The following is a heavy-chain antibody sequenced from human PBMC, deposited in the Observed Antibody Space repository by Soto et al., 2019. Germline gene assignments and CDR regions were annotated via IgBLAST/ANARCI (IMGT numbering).Heavy chain of an antibody. D-gene: IGHD3-22*01. CDR2: INAGNGNT. V-gene: IGHV1-3*01. J-gene: IGHJ5*02. Sequence: QVPLVQSGAEVKKPGASVKVSCKASGYTFTSYAMHWVRQAPGQRLEWMGWINAGNGNTNYAQKLQGRVTMTTDTSTSTAYMELRSLRSDDTAVYYCAGGSGDSSGYYPAYNWFDPWGQGTLVTVSS. CDR3: AGGSGDSSGYYPAYNWFDP. CDR1: GYTFTSYA.